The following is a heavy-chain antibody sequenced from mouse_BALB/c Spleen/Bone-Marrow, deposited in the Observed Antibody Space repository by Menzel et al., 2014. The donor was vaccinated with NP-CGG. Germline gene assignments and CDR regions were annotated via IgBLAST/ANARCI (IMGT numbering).Heavy chain of an antibody. CDR1: GYTFTSYW. V-gene: IGHV1-69*02. Sequence: QVQLQQSGAELVRPGASVKLSCKASGYTFTSYWINWVKQRPGQGLEWIGNIYPSDSYTNYNQKFKGKATLTVDKSSSTAYMQLSSPTSEDSAVYYCTRAGATVPFDYWGQGTTLTVSS. CDR2: IYPSDSYT. D-gene: IGHD1-1*01. J-gene: IGHJ2*01. CDR3: TRAGATVPFDY.